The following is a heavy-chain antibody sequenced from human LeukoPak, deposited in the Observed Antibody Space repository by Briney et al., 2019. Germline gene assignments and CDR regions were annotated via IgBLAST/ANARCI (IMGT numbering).Heavy chain of an antibody. CDR3: ARDTSSSWKGSDY. J-gene: IGHJ4*02. CDR2: IRYDGSDK. CDR1: GFTFSNYG. Sequence: GGSLRLSCAASGFTFSNYGMHWVRQAPGKGLEWVAFIRYDGSDKYYEDSLKGRFTISRDNSKNTVYLQMNSLRAEDTALYYCARDTSSSWKGSDYWGQGTLVTVSS. D-gene: IGHD6-13*01. V-gene: IGHV3-30*02.